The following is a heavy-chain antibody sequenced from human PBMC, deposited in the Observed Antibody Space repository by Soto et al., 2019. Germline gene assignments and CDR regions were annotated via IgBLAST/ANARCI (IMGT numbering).Heavy chain of an antibody. CDR3: TTDPGYYYDFWSGYYNDNFDY. D-gene: IGHD3-3*01. J-gene: IGHJ4*02. CDR2: IKSKTDGGTT. V-gene: IGHV3-15*01. Sequence: GGSQRLSCAASGFTFRNAWRSWVRQAPGKGLEWVGRIKSKTDGGTTDYAAPVKGRFTISRDDSKNTLYLQMNSLKTEDTAVYYCTTDPGYYYDFWSGYYNDNFDYWGQGTLVTVSS. CDR1: GFTFRNAW.